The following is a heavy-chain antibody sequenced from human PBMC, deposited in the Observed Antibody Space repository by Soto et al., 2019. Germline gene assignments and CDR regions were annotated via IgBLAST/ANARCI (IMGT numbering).Heavy chain of an antibody. CDR2: ISWNSGSI. J-gene: IGHJ6*02. CDR1: GFTFDDYA. D-gene: IGHD3-16*01. V-gene: IGHV3-9*01. Sequence: EVQLVESGGGLVQPGRSLRLSCAASGFTFDDYAMHWVRQAPGKGLEWVSGISWNSGSIGYADSVKGRFTISRDNAKNALYLQMNSLRAEDTALYYCAKDMGEFHYYYGMDVWGQGTTVTVSS. CDR3: AKDMGEFHYYYGMDV.